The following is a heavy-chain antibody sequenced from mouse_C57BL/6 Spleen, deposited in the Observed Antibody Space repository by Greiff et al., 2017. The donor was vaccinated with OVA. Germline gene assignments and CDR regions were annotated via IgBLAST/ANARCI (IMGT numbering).Heavy chain of an antibody. J-gene: IGHJ4*01. D-gene: IGHD1-1*01. CDR3: ASLIYYYGSSDYAMDY. V-gene: IGHV2-2*01. CDR2: IWSGGST. Sequence: QVQLQQSGPGLVQPSQSLSITCTVSGFSLTSYGVHWVRQSPGKGLEWLGVIWSGGSTDYNAAFISRLSISKDNSKSQVFFKMNSLQADDTAIYYCASLIYYYGSSDYAMDYWGQGTSVTVSS. CDR1: GFSLTSYG.